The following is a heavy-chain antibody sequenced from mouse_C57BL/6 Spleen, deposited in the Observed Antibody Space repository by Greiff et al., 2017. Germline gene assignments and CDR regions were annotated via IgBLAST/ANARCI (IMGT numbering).Heavy chain of an antibody. Sequence: VQLQQSGPELVKPGASVKIPCKASGYTFTDYNMDWVKQSHGKSLEWIGDINPNNGGTIYNQKFKGKATLTVDKSSSTAYMELRSLTSEDAAVYYCARGCGDYDAWFAYWGQGTLVTVSA. D-gene: IGHD2-4*01. CDR1: GYTFTDYN. J-gene: IGHJ3*01. CDR2: INPNNGGT. V-gene: IGHV1-18*01. CDR3: ARGCGDYDAWFAY.